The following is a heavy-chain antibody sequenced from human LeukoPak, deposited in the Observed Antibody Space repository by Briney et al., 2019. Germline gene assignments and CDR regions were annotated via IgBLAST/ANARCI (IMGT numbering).Heavy chain of an antibody. Sequence: GGSLRLSCAASGFTISGDYMSWVRQAPGKGLEWVSVIYSGGFTYYADSVKGRFTISRDNSKNTLYLQMNSLRAEDTAVYYCARDRGGSYYGPGAFDIWGQGTMVTVSS. D-gene: IGHD1-26*01. CDR1: GFTISGDY. J-gene: IGHJ3*02. V-gene: IGHV3-53*01. CDR3: ARDRGGSYYGPGAFDI. CDR2: IYSGGFT.